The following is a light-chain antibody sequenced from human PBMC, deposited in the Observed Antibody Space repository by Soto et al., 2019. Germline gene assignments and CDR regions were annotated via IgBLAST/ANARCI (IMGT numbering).Light chain of an antibody. Sequence: QSALTQPPSASGSPGQSVTISCTGTSSDFGGYNYVSWYQQHPGKAPKLMISEVSKRPSGVPDRFSGSKSGNTASLTVSGLQAEDEADYYCRSFAGNSNLVFGGGTKLTVL. CDR1: SSDFGGYNY. J-gene: IGLJ2*01. CDR3: RSFAGNSNLV. V-gene: IGLV2-8*01. CDR2: EVS.